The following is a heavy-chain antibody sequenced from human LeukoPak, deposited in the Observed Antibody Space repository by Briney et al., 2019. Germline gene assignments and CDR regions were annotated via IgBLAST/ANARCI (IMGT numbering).Heavy chain of an antibody. D-gene: IGHD6-13*01. J-gene: IGHJ4*02. V-gene: IGHV3-23*01. CDR2: ITGSGGST. CDR1: GFTLSSYA. CDR3: AKAVPGIALDH. Sequence: GGSLRLSCAASGFTLSSYAMTWVRQGPGKGLEWVSSITGSGGSTYYADSVKGRFTISRDDSKNTLFLQMNSLTVEDTAVYYCAKAVPGIALDHWGQGTLVTVSS.